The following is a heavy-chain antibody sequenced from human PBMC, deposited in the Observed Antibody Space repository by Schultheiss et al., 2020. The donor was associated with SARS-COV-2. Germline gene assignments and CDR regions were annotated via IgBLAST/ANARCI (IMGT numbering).Heavy chain of an antibody. CDR1: GFTFSSYA. CDR2: ISYDGSNK. J-gene: IGHJ3*02. Sequence: GESLKISCAASGFTFSSYAMHWVRQAPGKGLEWVAVISYDGSNKYYADSVKGRFTISRHNSKNTLYLQMNSLRAEDTAVYYCARDRVQFQVVDAFDIWGQGTMVTVSS. CDR3: ARDRVQFQVVDAFDI. D-gene: IGHD2-15*01. V-gene: IGHV3-30*04.